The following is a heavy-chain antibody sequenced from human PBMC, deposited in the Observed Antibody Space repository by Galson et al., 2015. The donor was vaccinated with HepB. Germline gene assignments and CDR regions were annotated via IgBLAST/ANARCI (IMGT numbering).Heavy chain of an antibody. CDR3: ARLPEWELPSNWFDP. V-gene: IGHV5-51*01. D-gene: IGHD1-26*01. J-gene: IGHJ5*02. CDR2: IYPGDSDT. Sequence: QSGAEVKKPGESLKISCKGSGYSFTSYWIGWVRQMPGKGLEWMGIIYPGDSDTRYSPSFQGQVTISADKSISTAYLQWSSLKASDTAMYYCARLPEWELPSNWFDPWGQGTLVTVSS. CDR1: GYSFTSYW.